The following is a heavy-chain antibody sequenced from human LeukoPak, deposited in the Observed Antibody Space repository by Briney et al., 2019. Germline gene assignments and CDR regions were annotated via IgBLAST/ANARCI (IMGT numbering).Heavy chain of an antibody. CDR2: INPNSGGT. J-gene: IGHJ3*02. V-gene: IGHV1-2*02. Sequence: GASVKVSCKASGYTFTGYYMHWVRQAPGQGLEWMGWINPNSGGTNYAQKFQGRVTMTRDTSISTAYMELSRLRSDDTAVYYCARCPSYYYDSSGYYAAYYDAFDIWGQGTMVAVSS. CDR3: ARCPSYYYDSSGYYAAYYDAFDI. D-gene: IGHD3-22*01. CDR1: GYTFTGYY.